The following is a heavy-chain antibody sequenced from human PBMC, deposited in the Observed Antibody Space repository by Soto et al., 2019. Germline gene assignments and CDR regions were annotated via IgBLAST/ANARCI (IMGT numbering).Heavy chain of an antibody. Sequence: EVQLLESGGGLVQPGGSLRLSCAASGFTFSSYDMSWVRQAPGKGLEWVSAISGSGGSTYYADSVKGRFTISRDNSKNTLYLQMNSLRAEDTAVYYCAKAGVAVAGTEGYFQHWGQGTLVTVSS. J-gene: IGHJ1*01. D-gene: IGHD6-19*01. CDR3: AKAGVAVAGTEGYFQH. CDR1: GFTFSSYD. V-gene: IGHV3-23*01. CDR2: ISGSGGST.